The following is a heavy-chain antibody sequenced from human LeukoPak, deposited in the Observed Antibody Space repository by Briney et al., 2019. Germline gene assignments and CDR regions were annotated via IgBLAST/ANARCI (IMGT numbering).Heavy chain of an antibody. Sequence: GGSLRLSCAASGFTFSSYEMNWVRQAPGKGLEWVSYISSSGSTIYYADSVKGRFTISRDNAKNSLYLQMNSLRAEDTAVYYCARVPSSGWPYFDYWGQGTLVTVSS. J-gene: IGHJ4*02. CDR1: GFTFSSYE. CDR3: ARVPSSGWPYFDY. D-gene: IGHD6-19*01. V-gene: IGHV3-48*03. CDR2: ISSSGSTI.